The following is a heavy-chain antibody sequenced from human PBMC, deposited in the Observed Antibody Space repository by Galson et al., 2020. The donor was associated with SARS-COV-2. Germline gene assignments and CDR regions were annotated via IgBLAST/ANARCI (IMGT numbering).Heavy chain of an antibody. V-gene: IGHV2-70*04. J-gene: IGHJ3*02. CDR2: IDWDDDK. D-gene: IGHD3-9*01. CDR1: GFSLSTSGMR. Sequence: PTLVKPTQPLTLTCTFSGFSLSTSGMRVSWIRQPPGKALEWLARIDWDDDKFYSTSLKTRLTISKATSKNQVVLTMTNMDPVDTATYYCARSYYDILTGYLAAFDIWGQGTMVTVSS. CDR3: ARSYYDILTGYLAAFDI.